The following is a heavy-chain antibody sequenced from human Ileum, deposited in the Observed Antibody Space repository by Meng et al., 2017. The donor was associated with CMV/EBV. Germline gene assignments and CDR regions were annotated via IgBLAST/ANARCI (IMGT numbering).Heavy chain of an antibody. CDR2: ISWDGGRT. CDR1: GFTFDDYP. CDR3: AKAVGTHSTYDIVVVPAAIGYYYYGMAV. D-gene: IGHD2-2*01. V-gene: IGHV3-43D*03. J-gene: IGHJ6*02. Sequence: GESLMIPCAASGFTFDDYPMHRVRQAPGKGLEWVSLISWDGGRTYYPDSVKGRFTISRDNSKNSLYLQMHSLRPEDTPLYYCAKAVGTHSTYDIVVVPAAIGYYYYGMAVWGQGTMVTVSS.